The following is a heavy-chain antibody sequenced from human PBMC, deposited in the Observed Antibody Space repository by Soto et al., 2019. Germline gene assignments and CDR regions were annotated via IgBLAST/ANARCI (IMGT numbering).Heavy chain of an antibody. D-gene: IGHD3-10*01. J-gene: IGHJ5*02. Sequence: QVQLVQAGGEVKKPGASVKVSCKASGYTFTNYGISWVRQAPGQGLEWMGWINVYNGNTKYAQKVQGRATMTTDTSPRTAYLEWRSVSSDDTAVYYCARGVGSGSYYNQYNWFDPWGQGTLVTVSS. CDR2: INVYNGNT. CDR1: GYTFTNYG. CDR3: ARGVGSGSYYNQYNWFDP. V-gene: IGHV1-18*01.